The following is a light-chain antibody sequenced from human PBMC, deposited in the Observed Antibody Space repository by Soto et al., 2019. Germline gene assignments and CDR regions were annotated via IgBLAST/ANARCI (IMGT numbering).Light chain of an antibody. CDR1: RDIAHY. CDR3: QQYDDLPLT. Sequence: DIQLTQSPSSLSASVGDRITITCQASRDIAHYLSWYQQKPGKAPQLLVYDASKLQTGVPSRFSGSASGTDSTFAISSLQPEDRATYFCQQYDDLPLTFGGGTKVEIK. CDR2: DAS. J-gene: IGKJ4*01. V-gene: IGKV1-33*01.